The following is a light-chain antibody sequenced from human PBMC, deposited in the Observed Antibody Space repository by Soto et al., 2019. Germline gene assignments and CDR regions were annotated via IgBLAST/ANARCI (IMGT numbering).Light chain of an antibody. CDR2: NIN. J-gene: IGLJ1*01. V-gene: IGLV1-44*01. CDR1: SSNIGSNS. Sequence: QSVLTQIHSVSGPPGQRVTISCSGGSSNIGSNSVHWYQQLPGSAPKLLIYNINERPSGVPDRFSGSKSGTSASLAISGLQSEDEAGYYCAAYDDSLDGQVFGTGTKVTVL. CDR3: AAYDDSLDGQV.